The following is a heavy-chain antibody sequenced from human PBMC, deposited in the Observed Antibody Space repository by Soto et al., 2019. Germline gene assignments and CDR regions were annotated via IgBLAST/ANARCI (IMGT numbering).Heavy chain of an antibody. CDR2: INWSGANV. CDR3: AREREKVKMDRGAIENFYYGMDV. J-gene: IGHJ6*02. Sequence: PGGSLRLSCAASGFTFHDFPMYWVRQAPGKGLEWVAGINWSGANVGHADSVRGRSIISRDNGKNFLYLQLSSLRFEDTALYYCAREREKVKMDRGAIENFYYGMDVWGQGTAVTVSS. CDR1: GFTFHDFP. V-gene: IGHV3-9*01. D-gene: IGHD3-10*01.